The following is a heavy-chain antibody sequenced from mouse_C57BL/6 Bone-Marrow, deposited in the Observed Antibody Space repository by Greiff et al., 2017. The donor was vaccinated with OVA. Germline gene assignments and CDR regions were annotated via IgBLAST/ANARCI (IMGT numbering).Heavy chain of an antibody. V-gene: IGHV1-54*01. J-gene: IGHJ4*01. D-gene: IGHD2-13*01. Sequence: VQLQQSGAELVRPGTSVKVSCKASGYAFTNYLIEWVKQRPGQGLEWIGVINPGSGGTNYNEKFKGKATLTADKSSRTAYMQLSSLTSEDSAVYFCARWGDYAMDYWGQGTSVTVSS. CDR2: INPGSGGT. CDR3: ARWGDYAMDY. CDR1: GYAFTNYL.